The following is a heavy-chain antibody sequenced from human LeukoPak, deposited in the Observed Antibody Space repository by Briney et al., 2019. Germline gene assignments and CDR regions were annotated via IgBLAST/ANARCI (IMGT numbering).Heavy chain of an antibody. D-gene: IGHD1-14*01. CDR2: LYSDGNT. Sequence: GGSLRFSCAASGFTVITNDMTWIRQAPGKGLEWVSVLYSDGNTKYADSVQGRFTISRDNSKNTLYLEMNSLSPDDTAVYYCARGVEPLAANTLAYWGQGTLVTVSS. J-gene: IGHJ4*02. CDR3: ARGVEPLAANTLAY. CDR1: GFTVITND. V-gene: IGHV3-53*01.